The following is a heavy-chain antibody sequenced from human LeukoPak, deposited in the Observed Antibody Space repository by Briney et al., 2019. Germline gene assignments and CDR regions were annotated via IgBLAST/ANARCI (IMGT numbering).Heavy chain of an antibody. V-gene: IGHV3-74*01. Sequence: GRSLRLSCAASGFTFSSYWMHWVRQAPGKGLVWVSRINSDGSSTSYADSVKGRFTISRDNAKNTLYLQMNSLRAEDTAVYYCARDVVFLWFGESRENWFDPWGQGTLVTVSS. CDR3: ARDVVFLWFGESRENWFDP. CDR1: GFTFSSYW. J-gene: IGHJ5*02. CDR2: INSDGSST. D-gene: IGHD3-10*01.